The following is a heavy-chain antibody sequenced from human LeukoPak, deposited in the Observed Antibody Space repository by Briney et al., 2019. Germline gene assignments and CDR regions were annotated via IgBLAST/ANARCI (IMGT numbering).Heavy chain of an antibody. V-gene: IGHV3-23*01. CDR2: ISNSGGST. D-gene: IGHD2-15*01. Sequence: PGGSLRLSCAASGFTFSSYAMSWVRQAPGKGLEWVSAISNSGGSTNYADSVKGRLTISRDNSKNTLYLQMNSLRAEDTAVYYCAKRSCSGGSCNFDYWGQGTLVTVSS. CDR1: GFTFSSYA. CDR3: AKRSCSGGSCNFDY. J-gene: IGHJ4*02.